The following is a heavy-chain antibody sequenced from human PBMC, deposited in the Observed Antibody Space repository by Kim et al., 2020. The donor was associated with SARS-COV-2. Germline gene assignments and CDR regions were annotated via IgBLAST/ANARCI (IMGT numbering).Heavy chain of an antibody. CDR1: GFAVSDHY. J-gene: IGHJ2*01. Sequence: GGSLRLSCAASGFAVSDHYMDWVRQAPGKGLEWVGRSGNKANSYTTQYAASVKGRFTISGDDSKNSLYLQMNSLKIEDTAVYFCASGGTYYNWYFDVWGRGTLVTVSS. CDR3: ASGGTYYNWYFDV. D-gene: IGHD2-15*01. V-gene: IGHV3-72*01. CDR2: SGNKANSYTT.